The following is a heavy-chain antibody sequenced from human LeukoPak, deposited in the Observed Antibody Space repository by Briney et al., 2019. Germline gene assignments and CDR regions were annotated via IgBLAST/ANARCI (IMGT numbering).Heavy chain of an antibody. J-gene: IGHJ4*02. CDR3: EKDLTYYYDSSGYLIHY. CDR1: GFTVSVNY. CDR2: IYSGGNT. Sequence: GGSLRLSCAAFGFTVSVNYMSWVRQAPGKGLGCVSVIYSGGNTYYADSVKGRFTISRDNSKNTLYLQMNSRRAEDTPVYYCEKDLTYYYDSSGYLIHYGGQGTLVTVPS. D-gene: IGHD3-22*01. V-gene: IGHV3-66*02.